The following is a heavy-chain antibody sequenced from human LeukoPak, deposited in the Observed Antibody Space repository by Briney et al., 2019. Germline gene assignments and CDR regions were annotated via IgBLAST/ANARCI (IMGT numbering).Heavy chain of an antibody. J-gene: IGHJ4*02. Sequence: GGSLRLSCAASGFTFSTYSLNWVRQAPGKGLEWVSYISSSSSTIYYADSVKGRFTISRDNAKNSLYLQMNSLRAEDTAVYYCARDSYGHDYWGQGTLVTVSS. CDR1: GFTFSTYS. CDR3: ARDSYGHDY. V-gene: IGHV3-48*01. D-gene: IGHD5-18*01. CDR2: ISSSSSTI.